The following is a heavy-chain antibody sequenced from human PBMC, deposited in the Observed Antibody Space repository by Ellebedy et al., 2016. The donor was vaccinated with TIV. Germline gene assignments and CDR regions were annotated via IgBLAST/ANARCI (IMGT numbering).Heavy chain of an antibody. Sequence: GGSLRLSCAASGFTFTNYWMHWVRQAPGKGLVWVSRIKSDGSSTVYADSVKGRITVSRDNAKNTLYLQMNSLRVEDTAVYYCARVGSYSGNYVAFDIWGQGTMVTVSS. V-gene: IGHV3-74*01. J-gene: IGHJ3*02. CDR1: GFTFTNYW. CDR2: IKSDGSST. CDR3: ARVGSYSGNYVAFDI. D-gene: IGHD4-17*01.